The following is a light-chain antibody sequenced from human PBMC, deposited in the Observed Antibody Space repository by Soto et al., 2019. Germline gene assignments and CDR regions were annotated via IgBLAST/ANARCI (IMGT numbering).Light chain of an antibody. J-gene: IGLJ1*01. V-gene: IGLV1-36*01. CDR3: AAWDYSLNGYV. CDR1: SSNIGNNA. CDR2: YDD. Sequence: QAVVTQPPSVSEAPRQRVTISCSGSSSNIGNNAVNWYQQLPGKAPKLLIYYDDLLHSGVSDRFSGSKSGTSASLAISGLQSEDEADYYCAAWDYSLNGYVFGTGTKLTVL.